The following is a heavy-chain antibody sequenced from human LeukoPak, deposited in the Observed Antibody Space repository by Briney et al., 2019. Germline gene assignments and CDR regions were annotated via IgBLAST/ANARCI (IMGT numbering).Heavy chain of an antibody. CDR3: AKAGEYYYDSSGYNYFDY. V-gene: IGHV3-23*01. CDR1: GFTFSSYA. J-gene: IGHJ4*02. Sequence: GGSLRLSCAASGFTFSSYAMSWVRQAPGKGLEWVSAISGSGGSTYYADSVKGRFTISRDNSKNTLYLQMNSLRAEDTAVYYCAKAGEYYYDSSGYNYFDYWGQGTLVTVSS. D-gene: IGHD3-22*01. CDR2: ISGSGGST.